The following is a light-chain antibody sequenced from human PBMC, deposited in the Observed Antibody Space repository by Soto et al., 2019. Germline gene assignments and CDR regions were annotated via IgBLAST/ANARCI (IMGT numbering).Light chain of an antibody. Sequence: EIVMTQSPATLSVSPGERATLSFRASQSVSSNLAWYQQKPGQAPTLLIYGESARATGIPARFSGSGSGTEFTLTISSLQSEDFAVYYCQHYNNWPFTFGQGTKLEIK. CDR3: QHYNNWPFT. V-gene: IGKV3-15*01. CDR1: QSVSSN. CDR2: GES. J-gene: IGKJ2*01.